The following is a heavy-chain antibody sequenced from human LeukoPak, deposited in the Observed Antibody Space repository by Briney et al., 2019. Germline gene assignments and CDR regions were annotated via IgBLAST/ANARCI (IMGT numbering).Heavy chain of an antibody. CDR3: ARGSGYYDRVLDY. J-gene: IGHJ4*02. CDR2: ISSSGSYT. CDR1: GFTFSSYA. V-gene: IGHV3-11*03. Sequence: GGSLRLSCAASGFTFSSYAMSWVRQAPGKGLEWVSYISSSGSYTNYADSVKGRFTISRDNAKNSLYLQMNSLRAEDTAVYFCARGSGYYDRVLDYWAREPWSPSPQ. D-gene: IGHD3-22*01.